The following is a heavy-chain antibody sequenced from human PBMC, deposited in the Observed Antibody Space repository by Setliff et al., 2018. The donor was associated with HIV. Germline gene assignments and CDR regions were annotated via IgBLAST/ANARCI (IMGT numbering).Heavy chain of an antibody. CDR2: LSLTRES. V-gene: IGHV4-59*08. CDR1: GASISGSY. Sequence: SETLSLTCTVSGASISGSYWIWIRQPPGKGLEWIGYLSLTRESKNNPSLNSRVTTSIDTSKNQFSLDLRSVTAADTAVYYCARHYDSSGKGDYFDDWGRGIQVTVSS. J-gene: IGHJ4*02. CDR3: ARHYDSSGKGDYFDD. D-gene: IGHD3-22*01.